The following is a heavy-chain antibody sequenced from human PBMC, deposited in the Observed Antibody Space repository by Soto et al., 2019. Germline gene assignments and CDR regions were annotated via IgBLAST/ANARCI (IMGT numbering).Heavy chain of an antibody. V-gene: IGHV3-23*01. J-gene: IGHJ4*02. CDR1: GFTFSIYA. D-gene: IGHD1-1*01. Sequence: GSLRHSYAASGFTFSIYAMTWVRHAPGKGLEWVSTTGATGRTTYYADSVKGRFTISRDTSKNTLYMQLNTLRADDTAVYYCAKDKPGTTSFDYWGQGTLVTGSS. CDR3: AKDKPGTTSFDY. CDR2: TGATGRTT.